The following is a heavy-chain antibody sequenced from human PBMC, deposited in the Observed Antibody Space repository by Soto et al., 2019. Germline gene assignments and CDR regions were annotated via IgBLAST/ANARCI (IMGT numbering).Heavy chain of an antibody. Sequence: EVQLVESGGGLVQPGGSLRLSCAASGFTFSSYWMSWVRQAPGKGLEWVANIKQDGSEKYYVDSVKGRFTISRDNAKNSLYLQMNSLRADDTAVYYCARRAGSGSYYIYYYYYGMDVWGQGTTVTVSS. D-gene: IGHD3-10*01. CDR2: IKQDGSEK. J-gene: IGHJ6*02. V-gene: IGHV3-7*03. CDR3: ARRAGSGSYYIYYYYYGMDV. CDR1: GFTFSSYW.